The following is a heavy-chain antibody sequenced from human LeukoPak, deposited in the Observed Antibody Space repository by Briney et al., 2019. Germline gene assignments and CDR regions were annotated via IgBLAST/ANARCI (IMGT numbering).Heavy chain of an antibody. CDR2: IWYDGSNK. V-gene: IGHV3-33*01. J-gene: IGHJ4*02. D-gene: IGHD4-23*01. CDR3: SRERGGNSDY. Sequence: PGRSLRLSCAASGFTFSSYGRHWVRQAPGKGLEWVAVIWYDGSNKYYADFVNGLFTISRDNSKNTLYLKMKSLRAEDTRVSYCSRERGGNSDYWGQGTLVTVSS. CDR1: GFTFSSYG.